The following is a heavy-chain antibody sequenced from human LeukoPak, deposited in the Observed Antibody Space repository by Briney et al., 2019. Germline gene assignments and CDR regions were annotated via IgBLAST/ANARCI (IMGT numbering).Heavy chain of an antibody. CDR3: ARHTDYSNCPDY. D-gene: IGHD4-11*01. CDR1: GGSFSNYY. Sequence: PSETLSLTCAVYGGSFSNYYWSWIRRPPGKGLEWIGEINHSGSANYNPSLKSRVTISVDTSKKQFSLKLSSVTAADTAVYYCARHTDYSNCPDYWGQGTLVTVSS. CDR2: INHSGSA. J-gene: IGHJ4*02. V-gene: IGHV4-34*01.